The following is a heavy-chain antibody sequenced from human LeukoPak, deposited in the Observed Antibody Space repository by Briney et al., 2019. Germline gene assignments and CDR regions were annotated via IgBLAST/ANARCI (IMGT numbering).Heavy chain of an antibody. V-gene: IGHV3-23*01. D-gene: IGHD3-10*02. CDR3: AKEQLCSPDFDY. CDR2: ISGSGGST. CDR1: GFTFNNYA. Sequence: PGGSLRLSCAASGFTFNNYAMNWVRQAPGKGLEWVSGISGSGGSTYYADSVKGRFTISRDNFKNTLYLEMNSLRAKETAVYYCAKEQLCSPDFDYWCQGTLVTVSS. J-gene: IGHJ4*02.